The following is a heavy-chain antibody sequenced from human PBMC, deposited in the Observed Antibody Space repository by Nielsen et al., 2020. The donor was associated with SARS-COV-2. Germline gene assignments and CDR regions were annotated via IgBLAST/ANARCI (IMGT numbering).Heavy chain of an antibody. CDR3: TVTGQLGDY. J-gene: IGHJ4*02. D-gene: IGHD6-13*01. CDR2: IRSKAYGGTT. Sequence: GESLKISCAASGFTFSNAWMSWFRQAPGKGLEWVGFIRSKAYGGTTEYAASVKGRFTISRDDSKSIAYLQMNSLKTEDTAVYYCTVTGQLGDYWGQGTLVTVSS. V-gene: IGHV3-49*03. CDR1: GFTFSNAW.